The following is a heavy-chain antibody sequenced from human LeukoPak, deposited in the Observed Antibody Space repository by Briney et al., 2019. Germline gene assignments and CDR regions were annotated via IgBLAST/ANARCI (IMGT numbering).Heavy chain of an antibody. CDR3: ARDDASSWSSDFDY. J-gene: IGHJ4*02. D-gene: IGHD2-2*01. CDR1: GYTFTGYY. CDR2: INPNSGYT. Sequence: GASVKVSCKASGYTFTGYYIHWVRQAPGQGLEWMGWINPNSGYTDYAQKFQGRVTMTRHTSISTAYMELSGLRSDDTAVYYCARDDASSWSSDFDYWGQGTLVTVSS. V-gene: IGHV1-2*02.